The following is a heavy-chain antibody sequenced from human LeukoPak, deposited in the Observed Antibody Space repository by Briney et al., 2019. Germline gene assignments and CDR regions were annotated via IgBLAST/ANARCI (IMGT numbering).Heavy chain of an antibody. CDR2: ISSSSSYI. CDR1: GFTFSSYS. J-gene: IGHJ3*02. V-gene: IGHV3-21*01. CDR3: ARECAQDAFDI. Sequence: PGGSLRLSCAASGFTFSSYSMNWVRQAPGKELEWVSSISSSSSYIYYAVSVKGRFTISRDNAKNSLYLQMNSLRAEDTAVYYCARECAQDAFDIWGQGTMVTVSS.